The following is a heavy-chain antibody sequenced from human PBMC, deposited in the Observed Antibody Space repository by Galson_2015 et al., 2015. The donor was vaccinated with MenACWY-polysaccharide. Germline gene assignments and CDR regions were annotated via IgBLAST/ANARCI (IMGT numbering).Heavy chain of an antibody. J-gene: IGHJ3*02. Sequence: ETLSLTCTVSGGSISSTRYYWGWIRQPPGRGLEWIGSVYYSGNTYYNPSLKSRVTISVDTSKNQFSLKLSSVTAADTAVYYCARLPHGAVMSAFEIWGQGTMVTVSS. CDR1: GGSISSTRYY. V-gene: IGHV4-39*01. CDR2: VYYSGNT. CDR3: ARLPHGAVMSAFEI. D-gene: IGHD4/OR15-4a*01.